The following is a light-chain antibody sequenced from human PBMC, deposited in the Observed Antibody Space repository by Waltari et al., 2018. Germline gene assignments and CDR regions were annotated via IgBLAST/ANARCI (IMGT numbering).Light chain of an antibody. CDR2: GAS. J-gene: IGKJ4*01. CDR1: QSVSSNF. Sequence: EIVLTQSPGTLSLSPGDRATLSCRASQSVSSNFLAWYQQKPGQAPRLLIYGASSRATGIPDKFSGSGSGTDFTRTINRLEPEDFAVYYCQQYGRSPLTFGGGTKVEIK. CDR3: QQYGRSPLT. V-gene: IGKV3-20*01.